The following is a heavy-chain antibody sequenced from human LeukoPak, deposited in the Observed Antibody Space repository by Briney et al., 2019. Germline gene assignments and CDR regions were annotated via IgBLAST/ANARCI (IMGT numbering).Heavy chain of an antibody. V-gene: IGHV3-30*18. D-gene: IGHD6-19*01. Sequence: PGGSLRLSCAASGFTFSSYGMDWVRQAPGKGLEWVAIISYDGSNKYYADSVQGRFTISRDNSKNTLYLQMNSLRAEDTAVYYCAKDLGGGSGCYDLWGRGTLVTVSS. J-gene: IGHJ2*01. CDR3: AKDLGGGSGCYDL. CDR1: GFTFSSYG. CDR2: ISYDGSNK.